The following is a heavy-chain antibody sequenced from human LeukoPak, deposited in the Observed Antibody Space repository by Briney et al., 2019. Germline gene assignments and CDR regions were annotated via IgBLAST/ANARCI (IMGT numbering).Heavy chain of an antibody. V-gene: IGHV3-21*01. D-gene: IGHD6-19*01. CDR1: GFTFSSYS. J-gene: IGHJ4*02. Sequence: GGSLRLSCAASGFTFSSYSMNWVRQAPGKGLEWVSSISSGGMWIYYADSVKGRFTISRDNAKNSLYLQMNSLRAEDTAVYYCARSRYSSGSDYWGQGTLVTVSS. CDR3: ARSRYSSGSDY. CDR2: ISSGGMWI.